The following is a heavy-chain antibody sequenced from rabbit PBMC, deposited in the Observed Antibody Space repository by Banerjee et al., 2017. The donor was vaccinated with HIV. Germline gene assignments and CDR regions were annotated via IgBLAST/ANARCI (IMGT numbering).Heavy chain of an antibody. CDR1: GFSFSSGYW. J-gene: IGHJ4*01. D-gene: IGHD2-1*01. V-gene: IGHV1S40*01. CDR2: IYAGFSGST. CDR3: ANDYDDYGDYLRGYLNL. Sequence: QSLEESGGDLVKPGASLTLTCTASGFSFSSGYWICWVRQAPGKGLEWIACIYAGFSGSTYYASWAKGRFTISKTSSTTVTLQMTSLTAADTATYFCANDYDDYGDYLRGYLNLWGPGTLVTVS.